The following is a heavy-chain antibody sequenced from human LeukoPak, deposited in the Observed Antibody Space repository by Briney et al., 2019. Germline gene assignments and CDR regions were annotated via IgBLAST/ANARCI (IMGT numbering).Heavy chain of an antibody. V-gene: IGHV1-24*01. J-gene: IGHJ5*02. CDR2: LDRESGET. Sequence: ASVKVSCKVSGSALSDLAMQWVRQVPGKGLEWMGGLDRESGETLYSDKFQGRVTMAQDTSTDTAYMDLTILTSEDTAVYYCATGHSTGYHYWFDPWGQGTLVTVSS. CDR3: ATGHSTGYHYWFDP. CDR1: GSALSDLA. D-gene: IGHD2-2*03.